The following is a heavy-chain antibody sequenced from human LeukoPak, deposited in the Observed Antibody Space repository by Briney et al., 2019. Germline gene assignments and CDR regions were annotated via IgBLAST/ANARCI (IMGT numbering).Heavy chain of an antibody. V-gene: IGHV4-4*07. Sequence: SETLSLTCTVSGGSISSYYWSWIRQPAGKGLEWIGRIDTSGNTNYNPSLKSRITMSVDTSKNQFSLKLSSVTAADTAVYYCARDRGSGWYVYWGQGTLVTVSS. CDR2: IDTSGNT. CDR3: ARDRGSGWYVY. CDR1: GGSISSYY. J-gene: IGHJ4*02. D-gene: IGHD6-19*01.